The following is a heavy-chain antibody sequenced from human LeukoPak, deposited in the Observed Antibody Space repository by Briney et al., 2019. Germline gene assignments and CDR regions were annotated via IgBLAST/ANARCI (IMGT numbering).Heavy chain of an antibody. CDR3: AKDRYCSGGSCSGDFDY. CDR2: ISASGGDT. Sequence: GGSLRLSCAASGFTFSSYAMSWVRQAPGKGLEWVSGISASGGDTYYADSVRGRFTISRDNPKITLYVQMNSLRAEDTAVYYCAKDRYCSGGSCSGDFDYWGQGTLVTVSS. D-gene: IGHD2-15*01. CDR1: GFTFSSYA. V-gene: IGHV3-23*01. J-gene: IGHJ4*02.